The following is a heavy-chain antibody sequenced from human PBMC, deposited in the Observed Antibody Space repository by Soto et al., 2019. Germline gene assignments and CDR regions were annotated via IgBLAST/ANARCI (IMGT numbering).Heavy chain of an antibody. Sequence: EVQLVEFGGGLAQPGGSLRLSCAASGFTFNTYTMNWVRQAPGKGLEWVSYISSSSSTIYYADSVKGRFTISRDNAKNSLYLQMNSLRAEDTAVYYCARDREYQPRPEYCGQGTLVTVSS. D-gene: IGHD2-2*01. J-gene: IGHJ4*02. V-gene: IGHV3-48*01. CDR2: ISSSSSTI. CDR3: ARDREYQPRPEY. CDR1: GFTFNTYT.